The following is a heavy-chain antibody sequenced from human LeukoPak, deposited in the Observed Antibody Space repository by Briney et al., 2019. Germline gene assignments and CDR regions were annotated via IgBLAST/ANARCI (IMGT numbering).Heavy chain of an antibody. CDR1: GFTFSSYA. Sequence: TGGSLRLSCAASGFTFSSYAMSWVRQAPGKGLEWVSAISGSGGSTYYADSVKGRFTISRDNSKNTLYLQMNSLRAEDTAVYYCARSYGSGSYELDYWGQGTLVTVSS. CDR3: ARSYGSGSYELDY. V-gene: IGHV3-23*01. J-gene: IGHJ4*02. CDR2: ISGSGGST. D-gene: IGHD3-10*01.